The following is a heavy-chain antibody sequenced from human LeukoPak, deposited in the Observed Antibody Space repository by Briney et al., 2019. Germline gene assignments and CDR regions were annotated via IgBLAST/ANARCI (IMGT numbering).Heavy chain of an antibody. Sequence: PGGSLRLSCGASGFTFSNYGMLWVRQAPGKGLDWVAFIRYDGNNKLYADSVKGRFTISRDNSKNTLYLHINSLRAEDTAVYYCAKAPTYYDILTGYSIAVAGLEYFQHWGQGTLVTVSS. CDR1: GFTFSNYG. D-gene: IGHD3-9*01. CDR2: IRYDGNNK. J-gene: IGHJ1*01. V-gene: IGHV3-30*02. CDR3: AKAPTYYDILTGYSIAVAGLEYFQH.